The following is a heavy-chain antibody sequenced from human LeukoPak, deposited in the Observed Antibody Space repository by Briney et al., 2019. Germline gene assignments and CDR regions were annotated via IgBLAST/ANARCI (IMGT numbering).Heavy chain of an antibody. Sequence: GGSLRLPCAASGFTFSSCATTWVGQAPGKGLEWVSGISGSGGSTYYADSVKGRFTTSRDNSKNTLYLQMNSLRAEDTAVYYCAKGSYSSGWYESDYWGQGTLVTVSS. CDR1: GFTFSSCA. CDR3: AKGSYSSGWYESDY. V-gene: IGHV3-23*01. D-gene: IGHD6-19*01. CDR2: ISGSGGST. J-gene: IGHJ4*02.